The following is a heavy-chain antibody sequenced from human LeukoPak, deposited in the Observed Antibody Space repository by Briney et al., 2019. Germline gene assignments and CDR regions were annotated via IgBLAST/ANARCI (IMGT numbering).Heavy chain of an antibody. D-gene: IGHD3-9*01. Sequence: GGSLRLSCAASGFTFSSYWMHWVRQAPGKGLVWVSHINDDGSSTNYADSVKGRFTISRDNAKNSLYLQMNSLRAEDTAVYYCARERYFEDFDAFDIWGQGTMVTVSS. V-gene: IGHV3-74*01. J-gene: IGHJ3*02. CDR3: ARERYFEDFDAFDI. CDR2: INDDGSST. CDR1: GFTFSSYW.